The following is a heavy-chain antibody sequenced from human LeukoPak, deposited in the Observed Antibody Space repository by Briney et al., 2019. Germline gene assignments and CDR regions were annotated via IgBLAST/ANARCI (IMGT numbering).Heavy chain of an antibody. V-gene: IGHV3-21*01. CDR2: ISTSSSYI. D-gene: IGHD6-19*01. CDR3: ARILDSAWGELGY. CDR1: GFTFSSYS. Sequence: GGSLRLSCAASGFTFSSYSMNWVRQAPGKGLEWVSSISTSSSYIYYADSVKGRFIISRDNAKNSLYLQMNSLRAEDTAVYYCARILDSAWGELGYWGQGTLVTVSS. J-gene: IGHJ4*02.